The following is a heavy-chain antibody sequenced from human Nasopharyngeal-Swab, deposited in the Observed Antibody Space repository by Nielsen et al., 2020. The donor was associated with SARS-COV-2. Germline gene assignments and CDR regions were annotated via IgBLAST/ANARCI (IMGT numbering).Heavy chain of an antibody. V-gene: IGHV2-5*02. Sequence: SGPTLVKPTQTLTLTCTFSGFSLSTSGVGVGWIRQPPGKALEWLALIYWDDDKRYSPSLKSRLTITKDTSKNQVVLTMTNMDPVDTATYYCAHSPGLHYDILTGYYSDAFDIWGQGTMVTVSS. D-gene: IGHD3-9*01. CDR1: GFSLSTSGVG. CDR3: AHSPGLHYDILTGYYSDAFDI. J-gene: IGHJ3*02. CDR2: IYWDDDK.